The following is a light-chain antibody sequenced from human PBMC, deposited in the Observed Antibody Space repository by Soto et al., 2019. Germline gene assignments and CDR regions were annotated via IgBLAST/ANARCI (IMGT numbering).Light chain of an antibody. J-gene: IGKJ1*01. Sequence: DIQMTQSPSTLSGSFGDRVTITCGASQTISSWLAWYQQKPGKAPKLLIYKASTLKSGVPSRFSGSGYGTEFNLTISSLQTDDFATYYCQQYDGYSWTFGQGTKVDIK. CDR1: QTISSW. V-gene: IGKV1-5*03. CDR2: KAS. CDR3: QQYDGYSWT.